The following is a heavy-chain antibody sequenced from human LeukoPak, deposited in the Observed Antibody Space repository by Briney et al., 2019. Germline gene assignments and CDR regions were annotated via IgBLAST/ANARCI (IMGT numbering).Heavy chain of an antibody. J-gene: IGHJ6*04. CDR2: ISRSGNNI. CDR1: GFIFSDYY. V-gene: IGHV3-11*04. D-gene: IGHD3-10*01. Sequence: GGSLRLSCVGSGFIFSDYYMTWVRQAPGKGLGWVAYISRSGNNIYYAESVKGRFAISRDNVENSLYLHMSSLRAEDTASYSCARSYGDVWGKGTMVTVSS. CDR3: ARSYGDV.